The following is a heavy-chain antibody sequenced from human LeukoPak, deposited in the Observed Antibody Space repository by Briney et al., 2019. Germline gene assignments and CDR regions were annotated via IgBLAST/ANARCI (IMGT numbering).Heavy chain of an antibody. J-gene: IGHJ3*02. D-gene: IGHD4-23*01. CDR1: GGSISSGDYY. Sequence: SQTLSLTCTVSGGSISSGDYYWSWIRQPPGKGLEWIGYIYYSGSTYYNPSLKSRVTISVDTSENQFSLKLSSVTAADTAVYYCARVPDYGGNDAFDIWGQGTMVTVSS. V-gene: IGHV4-30-4*08. CDR3: ARVPDYGGNDAFDI. CDR2: IYYSGST.